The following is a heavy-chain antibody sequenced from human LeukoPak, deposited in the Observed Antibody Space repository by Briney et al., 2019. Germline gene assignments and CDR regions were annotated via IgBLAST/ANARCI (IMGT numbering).Heavy chain of an antibody. D-gene: IGHD6-13*01. CDR3: ASGSIAAAGSGLDY. CDR2: IYYSGST. CDR1: GGSISSYY. Sequence: SETLSLTCTVSGGSISSYYWSWIRQPPGKGLEWIGYIYYSGSTNYNPSLKSRATISVDTSKNQFSLKLSSVTAADTAVYYCASGSIAAAGSGLDYWGQGTLVTVSS. V-gene: IGHV4-59*01. J-gene: IGHJ4*02.